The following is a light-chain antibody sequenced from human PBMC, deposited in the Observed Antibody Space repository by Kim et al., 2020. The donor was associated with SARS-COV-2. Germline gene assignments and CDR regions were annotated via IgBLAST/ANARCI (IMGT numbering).Light chain of an antibody. CDR1: SPRNYY. J-gene: IGLJ3*02. CDR3: NSRDSTGDHVL. CDR2: GTY. Sequence: ARERKLSATCQGNSPRNYYATGYQKRPGQAPTLVLYGTYDRPAGVSDRFAGYASGNTASLTITGAQAEDEADYYCNSRDSTGDHVLFGGGTQLTVL. V-gene: IGLV3-19*01.